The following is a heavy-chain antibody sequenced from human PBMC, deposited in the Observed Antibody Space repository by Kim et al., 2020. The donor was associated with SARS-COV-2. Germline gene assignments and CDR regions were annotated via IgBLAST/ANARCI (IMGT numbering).Heavy chain of an antibody. Sequence: GGSLRLSCAASGFTFSSYSMNWVRQAPGKGLEWVSSISSSSSYIYYADSVKGRLTISRDNAKNSLYLQMNSLRAEDTAVYYCARDRGHNPLTPDAFDISGQGTIVTVSS. CDR3: ARDRGHNPLTPDAFDI. D-gene: IGHD1-20*01. V-gene: IGHV3-21*01. J-gene: IGHJ3*02. CDR1: GFTFSSYS. CDR2: ISSSSSYI.